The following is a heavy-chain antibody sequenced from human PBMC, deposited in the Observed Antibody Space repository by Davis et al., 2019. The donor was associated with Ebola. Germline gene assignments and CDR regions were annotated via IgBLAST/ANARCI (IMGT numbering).Heavy chain of an antibody. J-gene: IGHJ4*02. Sequence: SETLSLTCTVSAGSISSFYWRWIRHPPRNGLEWIGYIDYTGSTNYNPSLQSRVTISVDTSKNQFSLKVSSVTTADTAMYFCARGGGAAPGTSSGANFDYWGQGNLVTVSS. D-gene: IGHD6-13*01. V-gene: IGHV4-59*01. CDR1: AGSISSFY. CDR2: IDYTGST. CDR3: ARGGGAAPGTSSGANFDY.